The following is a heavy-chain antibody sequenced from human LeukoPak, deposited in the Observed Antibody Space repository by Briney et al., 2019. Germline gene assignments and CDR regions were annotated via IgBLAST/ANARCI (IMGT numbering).Heavy chain of an antibody. D-gene: IGHD3-22*01. CDR2: INTNTGNP. CDR3: ARVDNSYYYDSSGYSY. V-gene: IGHV7-4-1*02. CDR1: GYTFTSYA. J-gene: IGHJ4*02. Sequence: ASVKVSCKASGYTFTSYAMNWVRQAPGQGLEWMGWINTNTGNPTYAQGFTGRFVFSLDTSVSTAYLQISSLKAEDTAVYYCARVDNSYYYDSSGYSYWGQGTLATVSS.